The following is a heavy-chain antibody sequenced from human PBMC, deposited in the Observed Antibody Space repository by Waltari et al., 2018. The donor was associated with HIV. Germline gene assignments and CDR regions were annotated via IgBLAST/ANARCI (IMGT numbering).Heavy chain of an antibody. J-gene: IGHJ4*02. CDR1: GGSISIRDYY. CDR2: NFYSGNT. D-gene: IGHD6-19*01. V-gene: IGHV4-39*07. Sequence: QLQVQESGPGLVKPSETLSLTCTVSGGSISIRDYYWGWILQPPGKGLEWIGINFYSGNTYSNPSLKSRVTISVDTSKSQFSLNLSSVTAADTAVYYCARQWLALYFDYWGQGTLVTVSS. CDR3: ARQWLALYFDY.